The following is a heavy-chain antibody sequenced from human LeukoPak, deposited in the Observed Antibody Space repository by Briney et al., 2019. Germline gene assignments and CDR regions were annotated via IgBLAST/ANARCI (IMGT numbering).Heavy chain of an antibody. CDR1: GGSLTNYY. Sequence: SSETLSLTCAVYGGSLTNYYWSWIRQPPGKGLEWIGEINHRGNTDSNPSLKSRVTISVDTSKNQFSLKLSSVTAADTAVYYCARGYSSAWYREFFDHWGQGTLVTVSS. V-gene: IGHV4-34*01. J-gene: IGHJ4*02. CDR3: ARGYSSAWYREFFDH. D-gene: IGHD6-13*01. CDR2: INHRGNT.